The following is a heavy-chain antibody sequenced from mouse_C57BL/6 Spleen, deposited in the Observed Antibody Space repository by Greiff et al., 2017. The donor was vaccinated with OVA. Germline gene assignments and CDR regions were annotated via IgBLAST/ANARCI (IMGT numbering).Heavy chain of an antibody. J-gene: IGHJ2*01. Sequence: LVESGAELARPGASVKLSCKASGYTFTSYGISWVKQRTGQGLEWIGEIYPRSGNTYYNEKFKGKATLTADKSSSTAYMELRSLTSEDSAVYFCARSDSSGPDYWGQGTTLTVSS. V-gene: IGHV1-81*01. CDR1: GYTFTSYG. CDR2: IYPRSGNT. D-gene: IGHD3-2*02. CDR3: ARSDSSGPDY.